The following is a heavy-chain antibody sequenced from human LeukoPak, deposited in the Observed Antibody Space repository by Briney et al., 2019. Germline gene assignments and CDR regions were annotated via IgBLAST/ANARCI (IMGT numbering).Heavy chain of an antibody. V-gene: IGHV3-66*01. CDR3: AKDMTGEAAAGSYYFDY. CDR1: GFTVSSNY. Sequence: GGSLRLSCAASGFTVSSNYMSWVRQAPGKGLEWVSVIYSGGSPYYADSVKGRFTISRDNSKNTLYLQMNSLRAEDTALYYCAKDMTGEAAAGSYYFDYWGQGTLVTVSS. J-gene: IGHJ4*02. CDR2: IYSGGSP. D-gene: IGHD6-13*01.